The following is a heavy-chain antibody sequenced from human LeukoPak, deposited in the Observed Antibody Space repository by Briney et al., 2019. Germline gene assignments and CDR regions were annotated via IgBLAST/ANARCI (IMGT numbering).Heavy chain of an antibody. D-gene: IGHD6-19*01. CDR2: IIPIFGTA. CDR1: GGTFSSYA. CDR3: ASLVAVAATGAFDI. V-gene: IGHV1-69*13. J-gene: IGHJ3*02. Sequence: ASVKVSCKASGGTFSSYAIGWVRQAPGQGLEWMGGIIPIFGTANYAQKFQGRVTITADESTSTAYMELSSLRSEDTAVYYCASLVAVAATGAFDIWGQGTMVTVSS.